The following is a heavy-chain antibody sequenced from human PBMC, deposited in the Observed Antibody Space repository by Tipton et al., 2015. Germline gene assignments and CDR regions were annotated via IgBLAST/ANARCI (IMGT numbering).Heavy chain of an antibody. Sequence: SLRLSCAVSGGSISSDNWWSWVRQPPGKGLEWIGDVYHSGSTIYNPSLKSRVTISLDRSKNQFSLRLTSVTAADTAMYYCARDAGIVAAPSRYFHYWGQGTLVTVSS. CDR2: VYHSGST. V-gene: IGHV4-4*02. CDR1: GGSISSDNW. CDR3: ARDAGIVAAPSRYFHY. J-gene: IGHJ1*01. D-gene: IGHD2-15*01.